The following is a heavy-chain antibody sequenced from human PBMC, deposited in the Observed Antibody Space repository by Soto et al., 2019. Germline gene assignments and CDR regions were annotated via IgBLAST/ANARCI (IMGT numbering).Heavy chain of an antibody. CDR3: ARGGYQLLYYFDY. Sequence: ASVKVSCKASGYTFNGHYTHWVRQAPGQGLEWVGWINSNTGGTNYAQKFQGKVTMTRDRSISTAYMELNSLTSDDTAVYYCARGGYQLLYYFDYWGQGTLVTVSS. D-gene: IGHD2-2*02. CDR1: GYTFNGHY. CDR2: INSNTGGT. V-gene: IGHV1-2*02. J-gene: IGHJ4*02.